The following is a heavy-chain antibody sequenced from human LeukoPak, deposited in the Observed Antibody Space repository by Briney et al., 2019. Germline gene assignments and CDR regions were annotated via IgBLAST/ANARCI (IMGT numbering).Heavy chain of an antibody. J-gene: IGHJ4*02. CDR3: ARGGRWGLPHFDY. CDR2: ISAYNGDT. D-gene: IGHD1-26*01. V-gene: IGHV1-18*01. Sequence: ASVKVSCKASGYTFTRYGITWVRQAPGQGLEWMGWISAYNGDTNYAQKFQDRVTMTTDTSARTAYMEVRSLTSDDTAVYYCARGGRWGLPHFDYWGQGTLVTVSS. CDR1: GYTFTRYG.